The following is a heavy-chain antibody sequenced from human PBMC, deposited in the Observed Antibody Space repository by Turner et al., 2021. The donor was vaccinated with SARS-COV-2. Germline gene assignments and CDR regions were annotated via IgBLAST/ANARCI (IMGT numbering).Heavy chain of an antibody. CDR3: ARDAETLRYFDWLLSYGMDV. J-gene: IGHJ6*02. Sequence: EVQLVVSGGGLVKPGGHSRLSCAASGFTFRSYSMNWVRQAQGKGLEWVSSISSSGSDIYYADSVNGRFTISRDNAKNSLYLQMNSLRAEDTAVYDCARDAETLRYFDWLLSYGMDVWGQGTTVTVSS. CDR2: ISSSGSDI. V-gene: IGHV3-21*01. CDR1: GFTFRSYS. D-gene: IGHD3-9*01.